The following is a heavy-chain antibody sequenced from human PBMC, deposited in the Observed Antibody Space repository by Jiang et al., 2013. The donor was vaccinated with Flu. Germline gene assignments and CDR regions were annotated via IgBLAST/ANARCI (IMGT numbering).Heavy chain of an antibody. D-gene: IGHD6-25*01. V-gene: IGHV5-10-1*01. CDR3: ARHGIAAADYYLGV. CDR1: GYRFTSYS. J-gene: IGHJ6*03. CDR2: IDPSDSDT. Sequence: GAEVKKPGESLRISCKASGYRFTSYSIGWVRQMPGKGLEWMGTIDPSDSDTTYSPAFQGLVTISCDKSISTAYLQWSSLRASDTAMYYCARHGIAAADYYLGVWGKGTTVIVSS.